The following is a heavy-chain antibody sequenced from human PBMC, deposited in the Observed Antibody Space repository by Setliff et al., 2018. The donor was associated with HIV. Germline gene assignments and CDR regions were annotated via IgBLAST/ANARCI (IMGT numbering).Heavy chain of an antibody. CDR3: ARRRGGYFDY. D-gene: IGHD3-16*01. Sequence: GASVKVSCKASGYTFTSHVLHWVRQAPGQGLEWMGWINTGNDNTQYSQRFHGRVRFSKDTSATTAAMELSNLASEDTAVYYCARRRGGYFDYWGHGTLVTVSS. CDR2: INTGNDNT. J-gene: IGHJ4*01. CDR1: GYTFTSHV. V-gene: IGHV1-3*04.